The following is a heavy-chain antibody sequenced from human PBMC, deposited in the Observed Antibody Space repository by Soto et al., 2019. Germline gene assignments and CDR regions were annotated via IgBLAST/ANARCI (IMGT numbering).Heavy chain of an antibody. CDR3: ARWSVTMIVVVSDAFDI. D-gene: IGHD3-22*01. J-gene: IGHJ3*02. CDR2: TYYSGST. CDR1: GGXVSSGSYY. Sequence: SETLSLTCTVSGGXVSSGSYYWSWIRQHPGKGQEWIGYTYYSGSTNYNPSLKSRVTISVDTSKNQFSLKLSSVTAADTAVYYCARWSVTMIVVVSDAFDIWGQGTMVTVSS. V-gene: IGHV4-61*01.